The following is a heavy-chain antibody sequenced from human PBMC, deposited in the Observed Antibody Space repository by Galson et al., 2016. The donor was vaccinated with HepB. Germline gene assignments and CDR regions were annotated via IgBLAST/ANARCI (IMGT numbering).Heavy chain of an antibody. CDR3: ARDYGGNSGWFDP. Sequence: SVKVSCKASGYAFTSYDLNWVRQATGQGLEWLGWTNPNSGDTGYAQKFQGRVTLTRSTSLRTAYMELRSLTSEDTAVYYCARDYGGNSGWFDPWGQGTLVTVSS. D-gene: IGHD4-23*01. J-gene: IGHJ5*02. CDR2: TNPNSGDT. CDR1: GYAFTSYD. V-gene: IGHV1-8*01.